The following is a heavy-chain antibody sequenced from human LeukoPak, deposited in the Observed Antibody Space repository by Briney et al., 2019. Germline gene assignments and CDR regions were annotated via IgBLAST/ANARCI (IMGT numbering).Heavy chain of an antibody. D-gene: IGHD2-15*01. V-gene: IGHV4-61*02. CDR1: GGSISSGSYF. CDR3: ARVGGGPDY. J-gene: IGHJ4*02. CDR2: IYTSGST. Sequence: SEILSLTCTVSGGSISSGSYFWRWLRQPAGKGLEWIGRIYTSGSTNYNPSLKSRVTISVDPSKNHFSLKLTSLTAADTAVYYCARVGGGPDYWGQGTLVTVSS.